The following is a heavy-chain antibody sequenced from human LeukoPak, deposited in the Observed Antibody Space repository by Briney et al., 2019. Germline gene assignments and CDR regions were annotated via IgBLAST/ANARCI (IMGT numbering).Heavy chain of an antibody. Sequence: RGSLRLSCAASGFTFSNYRMNWVRQAPGKGLEWVSSIGSAGTYIYYADSINGRFTISRDNAKNSLYLQMDSLRVEDTALYYCARDLSSSSFDYWGQGTLVTVS. J-gene: IGHJ4*02. CDR3: ARDLSSSSFDY. CDR1: GFTFSNYR. D-gene: IGHD6-6*01. V-gene: IGHV3-21*01. CDR2: IGSAGTYI.